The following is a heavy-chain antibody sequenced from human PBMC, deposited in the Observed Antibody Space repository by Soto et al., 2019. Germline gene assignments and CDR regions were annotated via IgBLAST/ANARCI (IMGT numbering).Heavy chain of an antibody. CDR2: IYYSGNT. V-gene: IGHV4-59*01. CDR1: GGSISTYY. D-gene: IGHD2-21*02. CDR3: AADRTYCGGDCYVD. Sequence: TSETLSLTCTVSGGSISTYYWSWIRQPPGKGLEWIGYIYYSGNTNYNPSLKSRVTISVDTSKNQFSLKLSSVTAADTAVYYCAADRTYCGGDCYVDWGQGTLVTVSS. J-gene: IGHJ4*02.